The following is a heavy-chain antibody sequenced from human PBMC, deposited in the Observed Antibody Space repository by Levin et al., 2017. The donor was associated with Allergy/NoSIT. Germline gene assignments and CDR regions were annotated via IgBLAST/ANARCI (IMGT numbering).Heavy chain of an antibody. D-gene: IGHD3-9*01. V-gene: IGHV1-2*02. CDR2: INPNSGGT. CDR3: ARALPLAGYFDY. CDR1: GFTFTDYY. Sequence: ASVKVSCKASGFTFTDYYLHLVRQAPGQGLEWMGWINPNSGGTNFALKFQGRVTLTRDTSISTAYMELSSLRSDDTAVYYCARALPLAGYFDYCGQGTLVTVSS. J-gene: IGHJ4*02.